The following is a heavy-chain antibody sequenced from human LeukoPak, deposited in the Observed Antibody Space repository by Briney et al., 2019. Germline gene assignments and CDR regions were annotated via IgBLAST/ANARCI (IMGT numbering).Heavy chain of an antibody. D-gene: IGHD3-9*01. CDR1: GYTFTGYY. V-gene: IGHV1-2*06. Sequence: GASVKVSCTASGYTFTGYYMHWVRQAPGQGLEWMGRINPNSGGTNYAQKFQGRVTMTRDTSISTAYMELSSLRSGDTAVYYCARGSRYFDWLPPGAAAFDYWGQGTLVTVSS. CDR3: ARGSRYFDWLPPGAAAFDY. J-gene: IGHJ4*02. CDR2: INPNSGGT.